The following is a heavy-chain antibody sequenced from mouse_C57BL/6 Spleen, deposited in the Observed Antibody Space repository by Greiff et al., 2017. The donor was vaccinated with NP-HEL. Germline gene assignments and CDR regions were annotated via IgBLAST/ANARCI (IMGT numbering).Heavy chain of an antibody. J-gene: IGHJ1*03. Sequence: EVMLVESGGGLVKPGGSLKLSCAASGFTFSDYGMHWVRQAPEKGLEWVAYISSGSSTIYYADTVKGRFTISRDNAKNTLFLQMTSLRSEDTAMYYCAGGYGSSYGWYFDVWGTGTTVTVSS. CDR1: GFTFSDYG. CDR3: AGGYGSSYGWYFDV. CDR2: ISSGSSTI. D-gene: IGHD1-1*01. V-gene: IGHV5-17*01.